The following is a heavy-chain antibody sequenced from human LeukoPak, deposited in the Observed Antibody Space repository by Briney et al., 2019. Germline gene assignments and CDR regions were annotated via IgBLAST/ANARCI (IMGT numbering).Heavy chain of an antibody. CDR1: GFSFTNYA. J-gene: IGHJ6*02. CDR3: ARDVYYGSGSPRGYYYGMDV. CDR2: IGGSGGNT. V-gene: IGHV3-23*01. D-gene: IGHD3-10*01. Sequence: GGSLRVSCAASGFSFTNYAMSWVRQAPGKGLEWVSGIGGSGGNTYYADSVKGCFTISGDSSKNVLYLQMNSLRAEDTAVYYCARDVYYGSGSPRGYYYGMDVWGQGTTVTVSS.